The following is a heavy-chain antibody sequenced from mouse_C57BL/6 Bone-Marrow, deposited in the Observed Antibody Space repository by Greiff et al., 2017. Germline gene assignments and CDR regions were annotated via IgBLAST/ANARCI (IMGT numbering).Heavy chain of an antibody. CDR2: IWSGGST. J-gene: IGHJ4*01. CDR1: GFSLTSYG. Sequence: QVQLQQSGPGLVQPSQSLSITCTVSGFSLTSYGVHWVRQCPGKGLEWLGVIWSGGSTDYNAAFISRLSISKYNLKSQVIFKMNSLQADDTAIYYCASPYTYAMDYWGQGTSVTVSS. D-gene: IGHD2-12*01. CDR3: ASPYTYAMDY. V-gene: IGHV2-2*01.